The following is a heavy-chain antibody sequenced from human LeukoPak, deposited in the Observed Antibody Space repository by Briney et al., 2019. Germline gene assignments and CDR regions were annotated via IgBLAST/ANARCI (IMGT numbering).Heavy chain of an antibody. V-gene: IGHV1-2*02. CDR3: AREGLYSSSSDFDY. CDR2: LNPKTGDT. Sequence: ASVKVSCKASGYTFTGYYVHWVRQAPGQGLRWMGYLNPKTGDTKYAQKLQGRVTMTRDTSISTAYMELSGLRSDDTAVYYCAREGLYSSSSDFDYWGQGTLVTVSS. CDR1: GYTFTGYY. D-gene: IGHD6-13*01. J-gene: IGHJ4*02.